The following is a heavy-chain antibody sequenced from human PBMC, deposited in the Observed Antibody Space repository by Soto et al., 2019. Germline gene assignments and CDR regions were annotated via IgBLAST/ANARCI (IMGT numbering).Heavy chain of an antibody. V-gene: IGHV3-11*05. Sequence: PGGSLRLSCEASGFTFRDYYMTWFRQAPGKGLEWLSYIDSITKYTNYADSVKGRFTISRDNAKNSLYLQMNSLRADDTAVYYCAREYYYTMDVWGQGTMVTVSS. CDR2: IDSITKYT. J-gene: IGHJ6*02. CDR1: GFTFRDYY. CDR3: AREYYYTMDV.